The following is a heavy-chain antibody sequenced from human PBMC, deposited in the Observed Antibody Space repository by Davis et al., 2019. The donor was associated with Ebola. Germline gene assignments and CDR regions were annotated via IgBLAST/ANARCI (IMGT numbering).Heavy chain of an antibody. CDR1: GYTFTSYY. CDR3: AREVVVVVAATPTYYYYGMNV. CDR2: INPSGGST. D-gene: IGHD2-15*01. J-gene: IGHJ6*04. Sequence: AASVKVSCKASGYTFTSYYMHWVRQAPGQGLEWMGIINPSGGSTSYAQKFQGRVTMTRDTSTSTVYMELSSLSSEDTAVYYCAREVVVVVAATPTYYYYGMNVWGKGTTVTVSS. V-gene: IGHV1-46*01.